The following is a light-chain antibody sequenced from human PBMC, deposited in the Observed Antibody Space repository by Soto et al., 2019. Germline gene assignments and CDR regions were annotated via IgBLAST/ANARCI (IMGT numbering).Light chain of an antibody. CDR2: KAS. V-gene: IGKV1-5*03. J-gene: IGKJ1*01. CDR3: QQYNSWT. Sequence: MNQSPSTVSASVGDRVTIICRASQSVSTWLAWYQQKPGKAPKLLIYKASSLESGVPSRFSGSGSGTEFTLAISSLQPDDFATYYCQQYNSWTFGQGTKVDI. CDR1: QSVSTW.